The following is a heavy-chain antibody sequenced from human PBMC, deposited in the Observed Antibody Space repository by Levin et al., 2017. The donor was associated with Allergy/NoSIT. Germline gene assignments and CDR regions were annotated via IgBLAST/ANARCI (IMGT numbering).Heavy chain of an antibody. CDR3: ASSRGLRLGELSLANYYGMDV. J-gene: IGHJ6*02. V-gene: IGHV1-69*06. CDR2: IIPIFGTA. Sequence: KISCKASGGTFSSYAISWVRQAPGQGLEWMGGIIPIFGTANYAQKFQGRVTITADKSTSTAYMELSSLRSEDTAVYYCASSRGLRLGELSLANYYGMDVWGQGTTVTVSS. CDR1: GGTFSSYA. D-gene: IGHD3-16*02.